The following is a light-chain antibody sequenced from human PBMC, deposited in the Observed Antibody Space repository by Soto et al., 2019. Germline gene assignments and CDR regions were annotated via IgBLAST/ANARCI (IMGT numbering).Light chain of an antibody. J-gene: IGKJ4*01. Sequence: EVLMTQSPGSLSVSPGGRATLSCSASESVSSNLAWYQQKPGQAPRLLIYGASTRATGIPARFSGSGSGTEFTLTISSLQSEDFAVYYCQQYNNWPLTFGGGTKVDIK. V-gene: IGKV3-15*01. CDR1: ESVSSN. CDR2: GAS. CDR3: QQYNNWPLT.